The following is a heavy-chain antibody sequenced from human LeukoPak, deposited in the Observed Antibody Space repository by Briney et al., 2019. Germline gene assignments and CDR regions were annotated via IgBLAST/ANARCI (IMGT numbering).Heavy chain of an antibody. CDR3: ALNRGSGWYFHY. Sequence: GGSLRLSCAASGFTFSDYGMHWVRQAPGKGLEWVAVISYDGSNKYADSVKGRFTISRDNSKNTLYLQMNSLRAEDTAVYYCALNRGSGWYFHYWGQGTLVTVSS. D-gene: IGHD6-19*01. CDR2: ISYDGSNK. CDR1: GFTFSDYG. V-gene: IGHV3-30*03. J-gene: IGHJ4*02.